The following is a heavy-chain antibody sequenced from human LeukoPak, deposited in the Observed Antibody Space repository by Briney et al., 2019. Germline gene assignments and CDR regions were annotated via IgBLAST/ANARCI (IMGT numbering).Heavy chain of an antibody. J-gene: IGHJ3*01. CDR2: IYTSGTT. CDR1: RGSISSDY. V-gene: IGHV4-4*07. Sequence: SETLSLTCTVPRGSISSDYWSWIRQPAGKGLEWIGLIYTSGTTNYNPSLKSRVTMSLDTSKNQFSLKLNSVTAADTAVYYCARVFHDWGQGTMVTVSS. CDR3: ARVFHD.